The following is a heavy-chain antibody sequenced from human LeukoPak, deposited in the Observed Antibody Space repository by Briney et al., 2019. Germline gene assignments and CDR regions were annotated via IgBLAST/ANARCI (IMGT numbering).Heavy chain of an antibody. V-gene: IGHV4-4*07. CDR2: ISISGST. CDR3: ARKQTGTMYDV. D-gene: IGHD1-7*01. Sequence: KPSETLSLSCTVSGVSISSYYWSWIRQPAGRGLEWIGRISISGSTNYNPSLKSRVTMSVDTSKNQFSLRLYSVTAADTAVYYCARKQTGTMYDVWGQGTQVTVSS. CDR1: GVSISSYY. J-gene: IGHJ4*02.